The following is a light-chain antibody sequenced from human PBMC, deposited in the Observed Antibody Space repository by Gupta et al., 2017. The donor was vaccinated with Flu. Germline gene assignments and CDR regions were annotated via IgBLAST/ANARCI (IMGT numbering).Light chain of an antibody. CDR1: QLEDKY. CDR3: QAWDSSTYV. CDR2: QDT. Sequence: SQGQTATITCSGDQLEDKYVFWYQQKSGQAPLLIIYQDTKRSAGIPERFSGSNSGNTATLTISGTQAMDEADYYCQAWDSSTYVFGTGTRVTVL. V-gene: IGLV3-1*01. J-gene: IGLJ1*01.